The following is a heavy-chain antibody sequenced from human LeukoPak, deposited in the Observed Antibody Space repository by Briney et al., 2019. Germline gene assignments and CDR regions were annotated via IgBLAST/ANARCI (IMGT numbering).Heavy chain of an antibody. V-gene: IGHV3-21*01. Sequence: GGSLRLSCAASGFTFSSYNMNWVRQAPGKGLEWVSSISSSSSYIYYADSVKGRLTISRDNAKNSLYLQMNSLRAEDTAVYYCARRWDYYDSSGYYYWGQGTLVTVSS. J-gene: IGHJ4*02. D-gene: IGHD3-22*01. CDR1: GFTFSSYN. CDR2: ISSSSSYI. CDR3: ARRWDYYDSSGYYY.